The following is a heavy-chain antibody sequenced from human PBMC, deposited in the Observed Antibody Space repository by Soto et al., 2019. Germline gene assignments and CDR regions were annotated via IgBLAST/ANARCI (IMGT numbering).Heavy chain of an antibody. CDR3: AKGGYCSGGSCPLSPRGFDY. V-gene: IGHV3-30*18. CDR1: GFTFSSYG. CDR2: ISYDGSNE. Sequence: QVQLVESGGGVVQPGRSLRLSCAVSGFTFSSYGMHWVRQAPGKGLEWVTVISYDGSNEYYADSVKGRFTISRDNSTITLYLQMNSLRAEDTAVYYCAKGGYCSGGSCPLSPRGFDYWGQGTLVTVSS. D-gene: IGHD2-15*01. J-gene: IGHJ4*02.